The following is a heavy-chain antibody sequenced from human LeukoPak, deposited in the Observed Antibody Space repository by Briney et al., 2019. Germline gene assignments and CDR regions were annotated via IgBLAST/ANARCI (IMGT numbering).Heavy chain of an antibody. CDR1: GGTFSSYA. V-gene: IGHV1-69*01. D-gene: IGHD3-3*01. CDR3: AREYGDFWSGYSLRSYGMDV. J-gene: IGHJ6*02. CDR2: IIPIFGTS. Sequence: SVKVSCKASGGTFSSYAISWVRQAPGQGLEWMGGIIPIFGTSNYAQKFQGRVTITADESTSTAYMELSSLRSEDTAVYYCAREYGDFWSGYSLRSYGMDVWGQGTTVTVSS.